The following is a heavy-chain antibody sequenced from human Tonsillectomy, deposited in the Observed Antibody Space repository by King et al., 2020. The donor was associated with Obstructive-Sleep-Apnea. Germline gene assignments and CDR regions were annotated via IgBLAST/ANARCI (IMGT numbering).Heavy chain of an antibody. Sequence: QLQESGPGLVKPSETLSLTCTVSGGSISSSSYYWGWIRQPPGKGLEWIGGIDYSGGTYHNPSLKSRVTISVDTSKNQFSLKLSSVTAADTAVYYCARVRRSSGWFVSGYFDYWGQGTLVTVSS. V-gene: IGHV4-39*07. D-gene: IGHD6-19*01. CDR2: IDYSGGT. CDR1: GGSISSSSYY. CDR3: ARVRRSSGWFVSGYFDY. J-gene: IGHJ4*02.